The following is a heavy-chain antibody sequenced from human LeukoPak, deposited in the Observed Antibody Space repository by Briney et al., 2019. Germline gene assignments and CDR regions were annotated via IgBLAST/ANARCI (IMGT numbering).Heavy chain of an antibody. J-gene: IGHJ5*02. Sequence: SETLSLTCTVSGDSISSYYWYWFRQPPGKELEWIACIYYSGITHYNPSLKSRVTISLDTSKNQFSLRLSSVTAADTAVYYCARTTDYGAFDPWGQGTLVTVSS. CDR3: ARTTDYGAFDP. CDR2: IYYSGIT. D-gene: IGHD4/OR15-4a*01. V-gene: IGHV4-59*08. CDR1: GDSISSYY.